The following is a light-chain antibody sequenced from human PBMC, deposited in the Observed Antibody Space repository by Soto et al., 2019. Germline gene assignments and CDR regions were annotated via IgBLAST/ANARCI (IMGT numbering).Light chain of an antibody. CDR3: QGLNDYPIT. V-gene: IGKV1-9*01. Sequence: DIQLTQSPSFLSASVGDRVTITCRASQGISSYLAWYQQKPGKATKFLIYAASTLQSGVPSRFSGSGSGTEFTLRISSLQPEDFATYYCQGLNDYPITFGKGTRLEIK. CDR2: AAS. J-gene: IGKJ5*01. CDR1: QGISSY.